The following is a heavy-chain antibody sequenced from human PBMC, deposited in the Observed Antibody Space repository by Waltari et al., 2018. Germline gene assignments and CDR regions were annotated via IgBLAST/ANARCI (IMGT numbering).Heavy chain of an antibody. CDR2: INPNSGGT. V-gene: IGHV1-2*02. D-gene: IGHD1-26*01. Sequence: QVQTVQSGAEAKKPGASVKVSCTASGYTFTGYSLHGVRQAPGQGLEWLGWINPNSGGTNYAQKFQGRVTMTRDTSISTAYMELSRLRSDDTAVYYCARVIVGAIDAFDIWGQGTMVTVSS. CDR1: GYTFTGYS. J-gene: IGHJ3*02. CDR3: ARVIVGAIDAFDI.